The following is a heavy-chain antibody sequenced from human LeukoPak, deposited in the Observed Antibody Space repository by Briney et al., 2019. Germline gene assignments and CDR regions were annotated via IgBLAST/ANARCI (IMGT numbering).Heavy chain of an antibody. V-gene: IGHV4-59*08. Sequence: SETLSLTCTVSGGSISSYYWSWIRQPPGKGLEWIGYIYYSGSTNYNPSLKSRVTISVDTSKNQFSLKLSSVTAADTAVYYCARHAYYDFWSGDYYYGMDVWGQGTTVTVSS. CDR1: GGSISSYY. D-gene: IGHD3-3*01. CDR2: IYYSGST. J-gene: IGHJ6*02. CDR3: ARHAYYDFWSGDYYYGMDV.